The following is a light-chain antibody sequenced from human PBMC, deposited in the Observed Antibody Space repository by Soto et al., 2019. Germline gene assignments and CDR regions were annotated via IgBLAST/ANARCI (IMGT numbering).Light chain of an antibody. CDR2: GAS. Sequence: EIVLTQSPRTLSLSPGDGATLSCRASQSISSNSLAWYQQKPGQAPRLLIYGASSRATGIPDRFSGSGSGTDFTLTISRLEPEDFAVYFCQQYTTSRTFGQGTKVDIK. J-gene: IGKJ1*01. V-gene: IGKV3-20*01. CDR3: QQYTTSRT. CDR1: QSISSNS.